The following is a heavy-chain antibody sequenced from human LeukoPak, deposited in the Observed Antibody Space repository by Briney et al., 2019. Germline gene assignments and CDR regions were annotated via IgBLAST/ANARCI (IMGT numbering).Heavy chain of an antibody. V-gene: IGHV3-23*01. CDR1: GFTFSSYG. CDR2: ISGSGGST. Sequence: GGSLRLSCAASGFTFSSYGMHWVRQAPGKGLEWVSAISGSGGSTYYADSVKGRSTISRDNSKNTLYLQMNSLTAEDTAVYYCAKAPHYYDSPYFDYWGQGTLATVSS. CDR3: AKAPHYYDSPYFDY. J-gene: IGHJ4*02. D-gene: IGHD3-22*01.